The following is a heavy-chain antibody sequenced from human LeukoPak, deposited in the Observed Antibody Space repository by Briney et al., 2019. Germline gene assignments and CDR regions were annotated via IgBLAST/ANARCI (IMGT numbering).Heavy chain of an antibody. CDR1: GGSISSSSYY. D-gene: IGHD4-23*01. V-gene: IGHV4-39*02. CDR2: IYYSGST. J-gene: IGHJ4*02. CDR3: ATSEGGGFFDY. Sequence: SETLSLTCTVSGGSISSSSYYWGWIRQPPGKGLEWIGSIYYSGSTYYNPSLKSRVTISVDTSKNHFSLKLTSVSAADTAIYYCATSEGGGFFDYWGQGTPVTVSS.